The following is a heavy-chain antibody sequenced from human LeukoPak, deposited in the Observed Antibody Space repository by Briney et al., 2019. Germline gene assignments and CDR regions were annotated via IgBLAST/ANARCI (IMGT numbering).Heavy chain of an antibody. Sequence: GGSRRLSCAAYGFTASSKYMSWARQAPGKGLEWVSVIYSGGSTYYADSVKGRFTISRDNSKNTLYLQMNSLRAEDTAVYYCARERFYYYYYGMDVWGQGTTVTVSS. J-gene: IGHJ6*02. CDR2: IYSGGST. CDR3: ARERFYYYYYGMDV. D-gene: IGHD3-10*01. CDR1: GFTASSKY. V-gene: IGHV3-53*05.